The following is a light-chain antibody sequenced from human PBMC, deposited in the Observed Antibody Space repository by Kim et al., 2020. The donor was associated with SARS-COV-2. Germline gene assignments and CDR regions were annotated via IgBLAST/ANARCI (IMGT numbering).Light chain of an antibody. CDR3: QQYGSSPPLYT. CDR1: QSVSSSN. Sequence: EIVLTQSPGTLSLSPGDRATLSCRASQSVSSSNLVWYQQKPGQAPRLLILGASSRATGIPDRFSGSGSGTDFTLTVSRLEPEDFAVYYCQQYGSSPPLYTFGQWTKLEI. CDR2: GAS. V-gene: IGKV3-20*01. J-gene: IGKJ2*01.